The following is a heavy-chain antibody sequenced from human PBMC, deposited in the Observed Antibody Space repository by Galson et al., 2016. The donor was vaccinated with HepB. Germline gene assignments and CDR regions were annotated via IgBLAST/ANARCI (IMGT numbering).Heavy chain of an antibody. CDR1: GYSFTSYW. CDR3: ARPDGYITGTTGGFDY. V-gene: IGHV5-51*01. J-gene: IGHJ4*02. D-gene: IGHD1-20*01. CDR2: IYPGDSDT. Sequence: QSGAEVKKPGESLKISCKGSGYSFTSYWIGWVRQMPGKGLEWMGIIYPGDSDTRYTPSFQGQVTISADKSISTAYLQWSSLKASDTAMYYCARPDGYITGTTGGFDYWGQGTLVTVSS.